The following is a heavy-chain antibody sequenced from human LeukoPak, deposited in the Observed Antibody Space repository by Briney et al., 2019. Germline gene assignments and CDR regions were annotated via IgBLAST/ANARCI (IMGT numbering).Heavy chain of an antibody. Sequence: GGSLRLSCAASGFTFSSYAMSWVRQAPGKGLEWVSAISGSGGSTYYADSVKGRFTISGDNSKNTLYLQMNSLRAEDTAVYYCARVGGGYSYGHLDYWGQGTLVTVSS. CDR2: ISGSGGST. CDR3: ARVGGGYSYGHLDY. V-gene: IGHV3-23*01. CDR1: GFTFSSYA. D-gene: IGHD5-18*01. J-gene: IGHJ4*02.